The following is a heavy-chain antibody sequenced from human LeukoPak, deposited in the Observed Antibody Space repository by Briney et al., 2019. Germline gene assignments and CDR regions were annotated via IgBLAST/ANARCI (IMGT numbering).Heavy chain of an antibody. CDR1: GFTFSSYG. J-gene: IGHJ4*02. Sequence: GGSLRLSCAASGFTFSSYGMHWVRQAPGKGLEWVAFIRYDGSNKYYADSVKGRFTISRDNSKNTLYLQMNSMRAEDTAVYYCAKDVSFSGDFDYWGQGTLVTVSS. V-gene: IGHV3-30*02. CDR2: IRYDGSNK. CDR3: AKDVSFSGDFDY. D-gene: IGHD2/OR15-2a*01.